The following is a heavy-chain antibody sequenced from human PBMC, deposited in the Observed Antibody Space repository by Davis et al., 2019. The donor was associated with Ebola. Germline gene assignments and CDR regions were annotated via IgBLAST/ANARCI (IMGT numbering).Heavy chain of an antibody. CDR2: INHSGST. D-gene: IGHD3-10*01. V-gene: IGHV4-34*01. CDR3: ARGRTGSYRPRLDY. Sequence: MPPETLSLTCAVYGGSFSGYYWSWIRQPPGKGLEWIGEINHSGSTNYNPSLKSRVTISVDTSKNQISLKLNSVTAADTAVYFCARGRTGSYRPRLDYWGQGTTVTVSS. CDR1: GGSFSGYY. J-gene: IGHJ4*02.